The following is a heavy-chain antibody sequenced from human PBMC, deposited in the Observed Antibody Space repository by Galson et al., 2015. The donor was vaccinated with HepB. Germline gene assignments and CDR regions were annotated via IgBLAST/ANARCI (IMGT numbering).Heavy chain of an antibody. CDR1: GGSISSRNYY. V-gene: IGHV4-39*07. J-gene: IGHJ4*02. CDR3: ARHEGGLGSSLFYFHF. Sequence: QVQLQESGPGLVKPSQTLSLTCTVSGGSISSRNYYWGWIRQPPGMGLEWVGSIFYSAAYRNPSTYYNPSLKSRVAVSVDTSKNQFSLKVDSVTAADTAVYYCARHEGGLGSSLFYFHFWGLGTQVIVSS. D-gene: IGHD1-26*01. CDR2: IFYSAAYRNPST.